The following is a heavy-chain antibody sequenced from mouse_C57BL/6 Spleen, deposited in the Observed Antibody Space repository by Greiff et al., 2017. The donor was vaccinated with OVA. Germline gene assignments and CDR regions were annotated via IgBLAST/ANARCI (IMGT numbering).Heavy chain of an antibody. J-gene: IGHJ2*01. V-gene: IGHV1-61*01. Sequence: VQLQQPGAELVRPGSSVKLSCKASGYTFTSYWMDWVKQRPGQGLEWIGNIYPSDSETHYNQKFKDKATLTVDKSSSTAYMQLSSLTSEDSAVYYCAREGGTDPYFDYWGQGTTLTVSS. CDR1: GYTFTSYW. CDR3: AREGGTDPYFDY. CDR2: IYPSDSET. D-gene: IGHD3-3*01.